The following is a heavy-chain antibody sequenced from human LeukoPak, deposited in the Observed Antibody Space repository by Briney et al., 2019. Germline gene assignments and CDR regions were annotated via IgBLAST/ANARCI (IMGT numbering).Heavy chain of an antibody. D-gene: IGHD5-24*01. CDR1: GFTFSSNG. CDR2: ISYDGSNK. CDR3: AKDLGGWLQISYYFDY. V-gene: IGHV3-30*18. J-gene: IGHJ4*02. Sequence: GGSLRLSCAASGFTFSSNGMHWVRQAPGKGLEWVAVISYDGSNKYYADSVKGRFTISRDNSWNTLFLQMNSLRAEDTAVYYCAKDLGGWLQISYYFDYWGQGTLVTVSS.